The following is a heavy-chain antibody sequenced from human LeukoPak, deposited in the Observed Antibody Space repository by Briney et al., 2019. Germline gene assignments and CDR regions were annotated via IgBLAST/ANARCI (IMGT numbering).Heavy chain of an antibody. J-gene: IGHJ3*02. CDR2: INPNSGGT. Sequence: ASVKVSCKASGYTFTGYYMHWVRQAPGQGLEWMGWINPNSGGTNYAQKFQGRVTMTRDTSISTAYMELSRLRSDDTAVYYCARDMGLTGDVREEAFDIWGQGTMVTVSS. CDR3: ARDMGLTGDVREEAFDI. V-gene: IGHV1-2*02. D-gene: IGHD7-27*01. CDR1: GYTFTGYY.